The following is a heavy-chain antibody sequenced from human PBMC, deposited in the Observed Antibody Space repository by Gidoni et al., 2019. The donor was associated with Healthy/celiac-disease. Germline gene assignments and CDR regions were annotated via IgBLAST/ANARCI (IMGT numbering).Heavy chain of an antibody. V-gene: IGHV3-30*18. J-gene: IGHJ4*02. Sequence: QVQLVESGGGVVQPGRSLRLSCAASGFTFSSYGMHWVRQAPGKGLEWVAVISYDGSNKYYANSVKGRFTISRDNSKNTLYLQMNSLRAEDTAVYYCAKDRTLYFDYWGQGTLVTVSS. CDR2: ISYDGSNK. CDR3: AKDRTLYFDY. CDR1: GFTFSSYG.